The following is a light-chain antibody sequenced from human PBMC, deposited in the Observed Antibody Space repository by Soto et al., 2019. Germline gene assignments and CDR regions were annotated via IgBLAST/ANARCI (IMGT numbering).Light chain of an antibody. V-gene: IGLV2-14*01. CDR2: EVS. CDR3: SSYTSSSTLV. CDR1: SSDVGGYNY. J-gene: IGLJ3*02. Sequence: QSVLTQPASVSGSPGQSITISCTGTSSDVGGYNYVSWYQQHPGKAPQLMIYEVSNRPSGVSYRFSGSKSGNTASLTISGLQAEDEADYFCSSYTSSSTLVFGGGTKLTVL.